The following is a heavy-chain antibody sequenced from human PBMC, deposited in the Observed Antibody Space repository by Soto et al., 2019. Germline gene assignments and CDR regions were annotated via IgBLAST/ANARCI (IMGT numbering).Heavy chain of an antibody. V-gene: IGHV3-64*01. CDR2: ISSNGVGT. Sequence: SLRLSCAASGFTFSNYAMDWVRQAPGKVLEYVSGISSNGVGTYYANSVKDRFTISRDNSKNTLYLQMGSLRAEDMAVYYCARPPPYYDFWSGYYKGTPNPYYYYMDVWGKGTTVTVSS. J-gene: IGHJ6*03. CDR1: GFTFSNYA. CDR3: ARPPPYYDFWSGYYKGTPNPYYYYMDV. D-gene: IGHD3-3*01.